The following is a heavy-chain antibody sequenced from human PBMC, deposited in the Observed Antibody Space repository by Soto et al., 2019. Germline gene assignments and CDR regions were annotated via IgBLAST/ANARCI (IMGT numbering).Heavy chain of an antibody. D-gene: IGHD1-26*01. V-gene: IGHV1-69*01. CDR2: IIPIFGTA. CDR1: GGTFSSYS. J-gene: IGHJ4*02. Sequence: QVQLVQSGAEVKKPGSSVKVSCKASGGTFSSYSINWVRQAPGQVLEWMGEIIPIFGTANYAQKFQGRVTITADESTSTAYMELSSLSSEDTAVYYCARDGGRHSGGIDYLGQGTLVTVSS. CDR3: ARDGGRHSGGIDY.